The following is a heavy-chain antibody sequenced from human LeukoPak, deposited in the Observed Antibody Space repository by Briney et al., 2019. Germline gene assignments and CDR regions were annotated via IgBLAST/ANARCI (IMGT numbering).Heavy chain of an antibody. V-gene: IGHV1-2*02. Sequence: ASVKVSCKASGYTFTGYYMHWVRQAPGQGLEWMGWINPNSGGTNYAQKFQGRVTMTRDTSISTAYMELSRLRSDDTAVNYCARPYLRRRLYFDYWGQGTLVTVSS. CDR1: GYTFTGYY. D-gene: IGHD3-16*01. J-gene: IGHJ4*02. CDR3: ARPYLRRRLYFDY. CDR2: INPNSGGT.